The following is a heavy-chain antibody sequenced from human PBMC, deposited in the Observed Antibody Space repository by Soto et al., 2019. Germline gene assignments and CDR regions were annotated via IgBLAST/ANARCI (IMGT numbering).Heavy chain of an antibody. CDR2: INPASGST. J-gene: IGHJ4*02. V-gene: IGHV1-46*01. Sequence: QVQLVQSGAEVKKPGASVKLSCRTSGYTFTHYYIHWVRQAPGQGLEWLAIINPASGSTNYAQDFLGRVTLTMDTSTTTVYMELSGLRAEDTAIFYCPTDLAAGDHLGQGTLVTVSS. CDR1: GYTFTHYY. D-gene: IGHD6-25*01. CDR3: PTDLAAGDH.